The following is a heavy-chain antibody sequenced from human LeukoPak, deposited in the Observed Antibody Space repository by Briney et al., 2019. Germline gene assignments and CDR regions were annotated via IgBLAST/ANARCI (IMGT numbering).Heavy chain of an antibody. Sequence: GGSLRLSCEASGFTFDDHAMHWVRQAPGKGLEWVSSISGYSGNIGYADSVKGRFSISRDNAKNTLYLEMNSLRTDDTVLYFCARDVWRRAFYYAMDVWGRGTTVAVSS. CDR3: ARDVWRRAFYYAMDV. CDR2: ISGYSGNI. D-gene: IGHD2-21*01. V-gene: IGHV3-9*01. J-gene: IGHJ6*02. CDR1: GFTFDDHA.